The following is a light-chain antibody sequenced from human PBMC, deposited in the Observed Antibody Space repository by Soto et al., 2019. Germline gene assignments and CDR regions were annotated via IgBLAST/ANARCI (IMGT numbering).Light chain of an antibody. Sequence: QSVLTQPASVSGSDGHASTISYTGTSSDVGGYNYVSWYQQRPGKAPKLMIFEVSNRPSGVSNRFSGSKSDNTASLTISGLQGDDEADYYCSSYTGNAPFFVFGTGTKLPVL. CDR1: SSDVGGYNY. CDR3: SSYTGNAPFFV. V-gene: IGLV2-14*01. J-gene: IGLJ1*01. CDR2: EVS.